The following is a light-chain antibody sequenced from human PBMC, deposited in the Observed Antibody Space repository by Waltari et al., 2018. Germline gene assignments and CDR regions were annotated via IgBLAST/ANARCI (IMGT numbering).Light chain of an antibody. CDR2: AAS. CDR3: QQANSFPWT. Sequence: IQMTKSPSSVSAFVGDRVTITCRGSQGISSWLGWYQQKLGKAPKSLIYAASSLQSGVPSQFSVSGSGTQFTLTISGLQPEDLAAYYCQQANSFPWTFGQGTKVEIK. J-gene: IGKJ1*01. V-gene: IGKV1-12*02. CDR1: QGISSW.